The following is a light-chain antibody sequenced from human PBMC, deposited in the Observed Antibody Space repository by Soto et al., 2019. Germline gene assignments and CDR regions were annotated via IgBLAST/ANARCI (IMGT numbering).Light chain of an antibody. Sequence: EIVMTQSPGTLSVSPWERATLSCRASQSISNNLAWYQQKPGQAPRLLISGASNTAPGLPARFSGSGSGTEFTLTTXSLQPEDVAAYYCQKYNSAPLTFGGGTKVDIK. CDR3: QKYNSAPLT. V-gene: IGKV3-15*01. J-gene: IGKJ4*01. CDR1: QSISNN. CDR2: GAS.